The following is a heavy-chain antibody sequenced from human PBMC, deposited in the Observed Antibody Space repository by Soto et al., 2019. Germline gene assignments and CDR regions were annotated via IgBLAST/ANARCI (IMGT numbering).Heavy chain of an antibody. D-gene: IGHD2-2*01. CDR3: ATDLAIVLPATRNYFDY. J-gene: IGHJ4*02. Sequence: ASVKVSCKAAGYTFTGYGISWVRQAPGKGLEWMGGFGPDDGETMYAQKFQGRVTMTEDTSTDTTYMELTSLRSEDTAVYYCATDLAIVLPATRNYFDYWGQGTLVTVSS. V-gene: IGHV1-24*01. CDR1: GYTFTGYG. CDR2: FGPDDGET.